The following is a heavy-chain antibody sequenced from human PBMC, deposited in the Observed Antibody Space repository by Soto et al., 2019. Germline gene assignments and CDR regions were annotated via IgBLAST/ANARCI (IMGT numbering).Heavy chain of an antibody. D-gene: IGHD3-3*01. CDR3: ARWSYLDY. CDR1: GFTFSSDA. V-gene: IGHV3-23*01. CDR2: ISGSDGKT. J-gene: IGHJ4*02. Sequence: PGGSLRLSCAASGFTFSSDAMSWVRQTPGKGLEWVSTISGSDGKTFYADSVKGRFSISRDTSQSTLYLQMNSLRADDTAMYYCARWSYLDYWGQGTRVTVSS.